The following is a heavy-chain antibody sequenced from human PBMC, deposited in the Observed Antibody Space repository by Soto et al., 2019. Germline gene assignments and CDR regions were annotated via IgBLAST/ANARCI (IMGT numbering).Heavy chain of an antibody. CDR2: IIPILGIA. CDR1: GGTLSSYT. D-gene: IGHD2-15*01. Sequence: GASVKLSCKASGGTLSSYTISWVRQAPGQGLEWMGRIIPILGIANYAQKFQGRVTITADKSTSTAYMELSSLRSEDTAVYYCARDRGYCSGGSCYSPPRKYYYYYMDVWGKGTTVTVSS. V-gene: IGHV1-69*04. CDR3: ARDRGYCSGGSCYSPPRKYYYYYMDV. J-gene: IGHJ6*03.